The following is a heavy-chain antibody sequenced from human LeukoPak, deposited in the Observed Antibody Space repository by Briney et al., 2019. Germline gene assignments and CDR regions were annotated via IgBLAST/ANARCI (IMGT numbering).Heavy chain of an antibody. D-gene: IGHD3-10*01. CDR2: IYYSGST. Sequence: PSETLSLTCTVSGGSINSGGFYWSWIRQHPGKGLEWIVYIYYSGSTYYNPSLKSRVTISVDTSKNQFSLRMSSVTAADTAVYFCARDHGAGPTDYWGQGTLVTVSS. CDR3: ARDHGAGPTDY. CDR1: GGSINSGGFY. V-gene: IGHV4-31*03. J-gene: IGHJ4*02.